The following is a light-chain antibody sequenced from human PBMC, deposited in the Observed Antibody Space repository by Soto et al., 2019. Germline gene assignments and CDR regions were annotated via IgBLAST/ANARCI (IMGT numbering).Light chain of an antibody. CDR1: SSDVGGYNY. Sequence: QSVLTQPASVSGSPGQSITISCTGTSSDVGGYNYVSWYQQHPGKAPKLMIYDVSNRPSGVSNRFSGSKSGNTASLTISGLQAEDEADYYCSPYTSSSTPPYVFGTGTRSPS. CDR3: SPYTSSSTPPYV. CDR2: DVS. V-gene: IGLV2-14*01. J-gene: IGLJ1*01.